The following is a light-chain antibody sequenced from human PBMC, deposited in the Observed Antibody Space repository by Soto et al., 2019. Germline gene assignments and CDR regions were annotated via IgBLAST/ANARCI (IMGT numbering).Light chain of an antibody. V-gene: IGKV1-39*01. J-gene: IGKJ2*02. CDR1: QTITKY. CDR3: QQSYNTPCT. Sequence: DIQMTQSPSSLSASVGDRVTITCRASQTITKYLNWYQHRPGKAPKLLIYAASTLQRGVPSRFSGSGSGTDFTLTISSLQPEDFETYYCQQSYNTPCTFGQGTKVDIK. CDR2: AAS.